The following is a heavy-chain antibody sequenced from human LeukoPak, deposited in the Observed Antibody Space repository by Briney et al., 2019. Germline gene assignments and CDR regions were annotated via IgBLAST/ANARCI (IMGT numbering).Heavy chain of an antibody. V-gene: IGHV1-2*02. Sequence: VASVKVSFKASGYTFTDYYMHWVRQAPGQGLEWMGWINSNSGGTNYAQKFQGRVTMTRDTSISTAYMELSRLRSDDTAVYYCARDFSQYTGYWGQGTLVTVSS. CDR2: INSNSGGT. CDR3: ARDFSQYTGY. J-gene: IGHJ4*02. D-gene: IGHD2-2*02. CDR1: GYTFTDYY.